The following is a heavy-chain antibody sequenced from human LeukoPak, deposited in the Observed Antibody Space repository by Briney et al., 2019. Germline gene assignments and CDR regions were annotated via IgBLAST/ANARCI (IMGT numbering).Heavy chain of an antibody. V-gene: IGHV3-15*01. D-gene: IGHD3-16*01. CDR1: GFTFSNAW. CDR2: IKSKTDGGTT. J-gene: IGHJ6*03. Sequence: GGSLRLSCAASGFTFSNAWMSWVRQAPGKGLEWVGRIKSKTDGGTTDYAAPVKGRFTISRDDSKNTLYLQMNSLKTEDTAVYYCTTVLGGGDPAGWYYYYYMDVWGKGTTVTVSS. CDR3: TTVLGGGDPAGWYYYYYMDV.